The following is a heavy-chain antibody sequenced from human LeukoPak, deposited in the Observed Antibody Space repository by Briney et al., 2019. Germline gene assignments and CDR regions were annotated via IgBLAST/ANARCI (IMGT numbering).Heavy chain of an antibody. CDR3: ARDGNRDGDMDV. V-gene: IGHV3-48*01. J-gene: IGHJ6*03. CDR1: GFTFSSYN. CDR2: ISSSSSLI. Sequence: GGSLRLSCAASGFTFSSYNMNWVRQAPGKGLEWVAYISSSSSLIYYAGSVKGRFTVSRDSAKKSLYLQMNSLRAEDTAVYYCARDGNRDGDMDVWGKGTTVTVSS. D-gene: IGHD1-1*01.